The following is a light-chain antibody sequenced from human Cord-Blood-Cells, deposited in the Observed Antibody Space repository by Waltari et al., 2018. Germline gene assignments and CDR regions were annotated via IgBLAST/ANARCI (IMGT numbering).Light chain of an antibody. CDR1: SSDVGGYNY. Sequence: QSALTQPASVSGSPGPSITIPCTGTSSDVGGYNYVSWYQQHPGKAPKLMIYDVSNRPSGVSNRFSGSKSGNTASLTISWLQAEDEADYYCSSYTSSSTLVFGGGTKLTVL. V-gene: IGLV2-14*03. CDR2: DVS. J-gene: IGLJ3*02. CDR3: SSYTSSSTLV.